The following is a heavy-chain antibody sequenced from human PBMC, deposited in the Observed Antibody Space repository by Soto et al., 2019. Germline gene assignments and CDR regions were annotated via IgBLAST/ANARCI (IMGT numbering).Heavy chain of an antibody. CDR3: ARVGCTATSCSIGYFDY. J-gene: IGHJ4*02. V-gene: IGHV4-30-2*01. CDR2: IYHSGSS. Sequence: ASETLSLTCAVSGGSISSGGYSWSWIRQPPGKGLEWIGYIYHSGSSYYNPSLRSRVTMSVDRSKNQFSLKLSSVTAADTAVYYCARVGCTATSCSIGYFDYWGQGTLVTVSS. CDR1: GGSISSGGYS. D-gene: IGHD2-2*01.